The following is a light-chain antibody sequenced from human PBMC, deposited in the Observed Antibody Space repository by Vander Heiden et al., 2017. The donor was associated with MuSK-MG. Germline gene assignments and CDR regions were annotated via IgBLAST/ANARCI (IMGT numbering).Light chain of an antibody. CDR1: SSNIGAGYD. CDR2: GNS. J-gene: IGLJ1*01. CDR3: QSYDSSLSGCYV. V-gene: IGLV1-40*01. Sequence: QSVLTQPPSVSGAPGQRVTISCTGSSSNIGAGYDVHWYQPLPGTAPKLLIYGNSNRPSGVPDRFSGSKSGTSASLAITGLQAEDEADYYCQSYDSSLSGCYVFGTGTKVTVL.